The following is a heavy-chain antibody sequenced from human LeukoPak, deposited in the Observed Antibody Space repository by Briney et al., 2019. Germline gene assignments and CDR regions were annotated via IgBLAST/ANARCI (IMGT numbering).Heavy chain of an antibody. CDR2: INPKSGGT. Sequence: ASVKVSCKASGYTFTVFYMHWVRQAPGQGLEWMGWINPKSGGTKYAQKFQGRVTMTRDTSISTAYMDLSRLRSDDTAMYYCARDGQGAGKTFGYWGQGTLVTVSS. V-gene: IGHV1-2*02. CDR1: GYTFTVFY. D-gene: IGHD6-13*01. CDR3: ARDGQGAGKTFGY. J-gene: IGHJ4*02.